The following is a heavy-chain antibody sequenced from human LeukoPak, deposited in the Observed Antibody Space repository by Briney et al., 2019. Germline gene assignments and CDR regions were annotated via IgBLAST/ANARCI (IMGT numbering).Heavy chain of an antibody. D-gene: IGHD4-17*01. CDR3: ARGDYGLGGREYYFDY. CDR2: IYHSGST. Sequence: PSQTLSLTCAVSGGSISSGGYSWSWIRQPPGKGLEWIGYIYHSGSTYYNPSLKSRVTISADRSKNQFSLKLSSVTAADTAVYYCARGDYGLGGREYYFDYWGQGTLVTVSS. V-gene: IGHV4-30-2*01. J-gene: IGHJ4*02. CDR1: GGSISSGGYS.